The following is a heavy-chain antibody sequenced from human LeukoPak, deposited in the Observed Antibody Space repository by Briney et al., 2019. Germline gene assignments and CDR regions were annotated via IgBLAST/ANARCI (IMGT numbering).Heavy chain of an antibody. D-gene: IGHD3-10*01. CDR3: ARSMVRGVDAQSFDY. J-gene: IGHJ4*02. Sequence: GGSLRLSCAASGFTLDDYGMSWVRQAPGKGLEWVSGINWNGGSTAYGDSVKGRFTISRDNAKNSLYVQMSSLRAEDTALYYCARSMVRGVDAQSFDYWGQGTLVTVSS. CDR2: INWNGGST. CDR1: GFTLDDYG. V-gene: IGHV3-20*04.